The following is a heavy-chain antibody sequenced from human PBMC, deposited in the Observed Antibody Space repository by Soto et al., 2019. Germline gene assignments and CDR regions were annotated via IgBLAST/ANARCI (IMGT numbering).Heavy chain of an antibody. CDR1: VCRFTSYW. D-gene: IGHD2-2*01. CDR2: IYPSDSDI. Sequence: GASLKLSCSTSVCRFTSYWIAWVRHLPGKGLEWMGIIYPSDSDIRYRPSFQGQVTISVDKSISTAYLQWSSLKASDTATYYCARQDYSNYRGGMDVRGQGTTVTVSS. J-gene: IGHJ6*02. V-gene: IGHV5-51*01. CDR3: ARQDYSNYRGGMDV.